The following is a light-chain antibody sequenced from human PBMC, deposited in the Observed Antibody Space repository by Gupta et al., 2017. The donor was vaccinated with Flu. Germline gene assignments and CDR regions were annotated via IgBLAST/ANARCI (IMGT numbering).Light chain of an antibody. Sequence: DIQMTQSPSTLSASVGDRVTLTCRVSPSISRWLAWHQQKPGKAPKFLIYMASSLEPGVPSRFSGSGSGTEFTLTISSLQPDDFASYYCQQYNSYPWTFGQGTKVEI. J-gene: IGKJ1*01. CDR1: PSISRW. CDR2: MAS. V-gene: IGKV1-5*03. CDR3: QQYNSYPWT.